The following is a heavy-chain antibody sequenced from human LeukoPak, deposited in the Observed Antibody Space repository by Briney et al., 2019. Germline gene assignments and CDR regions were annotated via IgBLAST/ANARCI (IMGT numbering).Heavy chain of an antibody. V-gene: IGHV1-18*01. CDR1: GYTFTTNG. J-gene: IGHJ3*02. Sequence: ASVKVSFKASGYTFTTNGFCWVRQAPGQGLEWEGWITPYNGDTNNAQKLQGRVTMTTDTSTRTAYMELRSLRSDDTAVYYCAREGDGRSGDVRAFDIWGQGTMVTVSS. CDR2: ITPYNGDT. CDR3: AREGDGRSGDVRAFDI. D-gene: IGHD3-16*01.